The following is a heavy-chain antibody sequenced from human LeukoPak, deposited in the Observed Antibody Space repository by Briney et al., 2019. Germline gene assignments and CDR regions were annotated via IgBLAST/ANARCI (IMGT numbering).Heavy chain of an antibody. D-gene: IGHD6-19*01. CDR1: GGSFSGYY. CDR3: ARGRYSSGWYSYYFDY. J-gene: IGHJ4*02. CDR2: LNHSGST. Sequence: PSGTLSLTCAVYGGSFSGYYWSWIRQPPGKGLEWIGELNHSGSTNYNPSLKSRVTISVDTSKNQFSLKLSSVTAADTAVYYCARGRYSSGWYSYYFDYWGQGTLVTVSS. V-gene: IGHV4-34*01.